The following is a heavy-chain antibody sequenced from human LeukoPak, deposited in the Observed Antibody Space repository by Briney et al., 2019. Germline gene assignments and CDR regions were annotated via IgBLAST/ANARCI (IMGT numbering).Heavy chain of an antibody. CDR2: IYYSGST. J-gene: IGHJ4*02. D-gene: IGHD2-2*02. Sequence: SSETLSLTCTGSGGSIGSSTYYWGWIRQPPGQGLEWIGSIYYSGSTYYNPSLKSRVTISVDTSKNQFSLRLNSMTAADTSVYYCARQAYCSSTSCYKLDQWGQGTLVTVSS. CDR3: ARQAYCSSTSCYKLDQ. V-gene: IGHV4-39*01. CDR1: GGSIGSSTYY.